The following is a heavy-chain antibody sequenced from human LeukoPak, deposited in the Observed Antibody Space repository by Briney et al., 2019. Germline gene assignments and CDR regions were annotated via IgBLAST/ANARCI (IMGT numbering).Heavy chain of an antibody. CDR3: AKQYSSSRRGFDY. J-gene: IGHJ4*02. D-gene: IGHD6-6*01. CDR2: IWYDGSNK. Sequence: PGGSLRLSCAASGFTFSSYGMHWVRQAPGKGLEWVAVIWYDGSNKYYADSVKGRFTISRDNSKNTLYLQMNSLRAEDTAVYYCAKQYSSSRRGFDYWGQGTLVTVSS. V-gene: IGHV3-33*06. CDR1: GFTFSSYG.